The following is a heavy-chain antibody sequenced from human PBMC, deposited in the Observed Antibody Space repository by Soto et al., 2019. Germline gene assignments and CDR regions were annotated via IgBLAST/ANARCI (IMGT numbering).Heavy chain of an antibody. V-gene: IGHV3-7*03. D-gene: IGHD4-17*01. CDR3: ARVRATDYEIDY. CDR1: GFMFVSYW. J-gene: IGHJ4*02. Sequence: GSLRLSCTASGFMFVSYWMTWVRHVPGKGLQWVANIKRDGSEKYYVDFVKGRFTISRDNADNSVFLDMNNLRVDDTATYYCARVRATDYEIDYWGQGALVTVSS. CDR2: IKRDGSEK.